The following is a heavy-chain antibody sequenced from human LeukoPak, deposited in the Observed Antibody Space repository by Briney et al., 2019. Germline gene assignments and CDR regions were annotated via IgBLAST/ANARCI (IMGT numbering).Heavy chain of an antibody. CDR2: IYYSGST. CDR1: GGSISSGGYY. CDR3: ARAATVLLWFGELSPTRFDY. Sequence: SQTLSLTCTVSGGSISSGGYYWSWIRQHPGKGLEWIGDIYYSGSTYYNPSLKSRVTISVDTSKNQFSLKLSSVTAADTAVYYCARAATVLLWFGELSPTRFDYWGQGTLVTVSS. J-gene: IGHJ4*02. D-gene: IGHD3-10*01. V-gene: IGHV4-31*03.